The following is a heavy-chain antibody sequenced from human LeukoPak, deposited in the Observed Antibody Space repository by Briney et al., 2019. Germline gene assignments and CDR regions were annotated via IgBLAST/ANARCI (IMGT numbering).Heavy chain of an antibody. D-gene: IGHD3-16*01. CDR3: VGGSAYTWGRQGF. CDR2: INHNGVT. Sequence: SETLSLSCAVDVESFTNYYWSWIRQPPGEGLEWIGEINHNGVTIYKPSLSSRVTISVDPSKRQFSLRLTSVTAADTAVYFCVGGSAYTWGRQGFWGQGTLVTVSS. V-gene: IGHV4-34*01. CDR1: VESFTNYY. J-gene: IGHJ4*02.